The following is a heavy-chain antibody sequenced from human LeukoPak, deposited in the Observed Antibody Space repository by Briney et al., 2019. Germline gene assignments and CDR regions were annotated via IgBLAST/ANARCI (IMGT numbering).Heavy chain of an antibody. D-gene: IGHD6-19*01. V-gene: IGHV3-7*01. CDR3: ARDKVGGSMAGSNLDY. CDR1: EFSVGSNY. Sequence: GGSLRLSCAASEFSVGSNYMTWVRQAPGKGLEWVANIKQDGSESRYVDSVKGRFTISRDNAKNSLYLQMNSLRGEDTAVYYRARDKVGGSMAGSNLDYWGQGNLVTVSS. CDR2: IKQDGSES. J-gene: IGHJ4*02.